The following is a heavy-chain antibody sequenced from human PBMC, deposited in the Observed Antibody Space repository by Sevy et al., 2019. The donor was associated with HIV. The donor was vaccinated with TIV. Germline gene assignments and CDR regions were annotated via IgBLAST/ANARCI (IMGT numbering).Heavy chain of an antibody. D-gene: IGHD6-13*01. Sequence: GGSLRLSCAASGFACSSDAMHWVRQAPGKGLEWVAVISYEGTETFYAASVEGRFTISRDNSKNMLSLQINSLRPEDTAVYFCARDGGYSIKWYPLYWGHGTLVTVSS. J-gene: IGHJ4*01. CDR2: ISYEGTET. V-gene: IGHV3-30-3*01. CDR3: ARDGGYSIKWYPLY. CDR1: GFACSSDA.